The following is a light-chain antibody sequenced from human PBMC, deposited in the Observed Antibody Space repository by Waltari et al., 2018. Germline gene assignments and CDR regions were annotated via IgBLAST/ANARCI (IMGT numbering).Light chain of an antibody. V-gene: IGKV3-20*01. J-gene: IGKJ2*01. CDR1: PSVSRCR. Sequence: VLTQSPGTLSLSPGDRATLPCRASPSVSRCRLAWYQQKPGQAPRLLIYAASTRATGIPDRVSGSGSGTDFSLTISRGEPEDVEVDYCQQYGSSVRYTFGQGTKLEIK. CDR2: AAS. CDR3: QQYGSSVRYT.